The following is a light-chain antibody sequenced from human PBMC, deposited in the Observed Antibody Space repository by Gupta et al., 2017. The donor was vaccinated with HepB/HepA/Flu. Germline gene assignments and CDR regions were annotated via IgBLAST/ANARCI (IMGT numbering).Light chain of an antibody. J-gene: IGLJ2*01. CDR1: NIGSKS. CDR2: DDS. Sequence: SYVLTQPPSVSVAPGKTARITCGGNNIGSKSVHWYPQKPGQAPVLVVYDDSDRPSGIPGRFSGSNSGNTATLTISRVEAGDEADYYCQVWDSSTVVFGGGTKLTVL. V-gene: IGLV3-21*03. CDR3: QVWDSSTVV.